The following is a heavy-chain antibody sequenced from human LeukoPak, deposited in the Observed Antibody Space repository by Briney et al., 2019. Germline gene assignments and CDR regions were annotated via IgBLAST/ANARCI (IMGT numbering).Heavy chain of an antibody. D-gene: IGHD1-1*01. V-gene: IGHV3-48*03. Sequence: PGGSLRLSCAASGFTFSSYEMNWVRQAPGKGLEWVSFISSSGSSIYYADSVKGRFTISRDNVKNSLYLQMNSLRAEDTAVYYCARDTTGPEDFDYWGQGTLVTVSS. CDR3: ARDTTGPEDFDY. CDR2: ISSSGSSI. J-gene: IGHJ4*02. CDR1: GFTFSSYE.